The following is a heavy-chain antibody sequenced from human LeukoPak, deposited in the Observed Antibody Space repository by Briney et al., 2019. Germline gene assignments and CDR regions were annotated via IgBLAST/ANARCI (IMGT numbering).Heavy chain of an antibody. J-gene: IGHJ4*02. CDR2: IYTSGST. CDR1: GGSISSYY. CDR3: ARDRYCSSTGCLYYFDY. V-gene: IGHV4-4*07. D-gene: IGHD2-2*01. Sequence: SETLSLTCTVSGGSISSYYWSWIRQPAGKGLEWIGRIYTSGSTNYNPSLKSRVTMSVDTSKNQFSLKLSSVTAADTAVYYCARDRYCSSTGCLYYFDYWGQGTLVTVSS.